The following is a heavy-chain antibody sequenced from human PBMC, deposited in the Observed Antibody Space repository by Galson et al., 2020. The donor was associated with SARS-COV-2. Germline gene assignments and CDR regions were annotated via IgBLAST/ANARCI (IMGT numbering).Heavy chain of an antibody. CDR3: TTGPPFDY. Sequence: ASVKVSCKASGYTFTGYYMHWVRQAPGQGLEWMGWINTNSGGTNYAQKFQGRVTMARDTSISTAYMELSRLTSGDTAVYYCTTGPPFDYWGQGTLVTVSS. J-gene: IGHJ4*02. V-gene: IGHV1-2*02. CDR2: INTNSGGT. CDR1: GYTFTGYY.